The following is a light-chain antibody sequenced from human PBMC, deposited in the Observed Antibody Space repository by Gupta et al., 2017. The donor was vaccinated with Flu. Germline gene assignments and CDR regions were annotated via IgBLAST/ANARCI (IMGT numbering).Light chain of an antibody. CDR1: RDVSSNW. CDR2: EAS. J-gene: IGKJ3*01. V-gene: IGKV3-20*01. Sequence: EIVLTQSPGTLSLSPGERATLSCRASRDVSSNWVGWYQQKPGQAPRLLMYEASYRATGTPGRCSGSGSGTEFTLTSSSLQPDDVAVYYCQQFGTSPCTFGPGTKVEIK. CDR3: QQFGTSPCT.